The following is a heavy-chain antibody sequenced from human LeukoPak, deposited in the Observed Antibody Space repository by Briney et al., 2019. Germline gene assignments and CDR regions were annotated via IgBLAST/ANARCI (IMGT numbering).Heavy chain of an antibody. Sequence: GGSLRLSCAASGFSISESSMHWVRQASGKGLEYIGHIRKKAEGYTTAYAASVRGSITNSRDDSDNKAYLDMHSRKTEVSPCYECTRHDLWYCGYKGLWGKGTLVTVSS. CDR1: GFSISESS. D-gene: IGHD5-12*01. V-gene: IGHV3-73*01. J-gene: IGHJ4*02. CDR2: IRKKAEGYTT. CDR3: TRHDLWYCGYKGL.